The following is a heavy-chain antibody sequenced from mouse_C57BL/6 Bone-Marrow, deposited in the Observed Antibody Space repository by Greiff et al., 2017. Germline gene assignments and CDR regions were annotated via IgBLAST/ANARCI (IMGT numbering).Heavy chain of an antibody. Sequence: VQLQQPGAELVKPGASVKMSCKASGYTFTSDWITWVKQRPGQGLEWIGDIYPGSGSTNYNEKFKSKATLTVDTSSSTAYMQHSSLTSEDSAVYYCASEEGLLPAMDYWGQGTSVTVSS. D-gene: IGHD2-3*01. V-gene: IGHV1-55*01. CDR1: GYTFTSDW. CDR2: IYPGSGST. CDR3: ASEEGLLPAMDY. J-gene: IGHJ4*01.